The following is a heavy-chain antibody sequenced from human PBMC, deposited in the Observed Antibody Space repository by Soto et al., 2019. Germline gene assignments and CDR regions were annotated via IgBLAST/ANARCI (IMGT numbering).Heavy chain of an antibody. CDR2: IFYSGSS. J-gene: IGHJ3*02. V-gene: IGHV4-59*01. CDR1: GASIISYY. D-gene: IGHD1-26*01. CDR3: ARVGGAPLGAFDI. Sequence: QVQLQESGPGLVKPSETLSLTCSVSGASIISYYWSWIRQPPGKGLEYIGYIFYSGSSNYNPSLMSRVTVSVDPSKNQFSLKLSSVTAADTAVYYCARVGGAPLGAFDIWGQGTMVTVSS.